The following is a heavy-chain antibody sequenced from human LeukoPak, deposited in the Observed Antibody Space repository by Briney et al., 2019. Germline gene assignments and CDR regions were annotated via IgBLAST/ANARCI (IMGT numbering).Heavy chain of an antibody. Sequence: PGGSLRLSCAASGFTFSSYAMQWVRQAPGKGLEWVAVISFDRSDTYYAASLKGRFIISRDNSKKTLYLQMNSLRAEDTAVYYCVRGGGITYRSWYYFDYWGQGTLVTVSS. CDR3: VRGGGITYRSWYYFDY. V-gene: IGHV3-30*04. CDR2: ISFDRSDT. CDR1: GFTFSSYA. J-gene: IGHJ4*02. D-gene: IGHD6-13*01.